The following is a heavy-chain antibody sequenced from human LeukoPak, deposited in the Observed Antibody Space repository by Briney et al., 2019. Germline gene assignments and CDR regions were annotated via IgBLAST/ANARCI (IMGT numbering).Heavy chain of an antibody. CDR2: IKQDGSEK. CDR1: GFTFSSYW. Sequence: GGSMRLSCAASGFTFSSYWMSWVRQAPGKGLEWVANIKQDGSEKYYVDSVKGRFTISRDNAKDSLYLQMNSLRAEDTAVYYCAREKSGYCSGGSCYYYGMDVWGQGTTVTVSS. D-gene: IGHD2-15*01. CDR3: AREKSGYCSGGSCYYYGMDV. V-gene: IGHV3-7*01. J-gene: IGHJ6*02.